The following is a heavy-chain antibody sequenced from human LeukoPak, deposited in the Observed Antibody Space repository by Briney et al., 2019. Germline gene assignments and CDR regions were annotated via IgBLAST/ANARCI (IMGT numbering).Heavy chain of an antibody. CDR2: ISAYDGNT. CDR3: ARDPGYCSSTSCPQNWFDP. CDR1: GYTFTSYG. D-gene: IGHD2-2*01. Sequence: ASVKVSCKASGYTFTSYGISWVRQAPGQGLEWMGWISAYDGNTNYAQKLQGRVTMTTVTSTSTAYMELRSLRSDDTAVYYCARDPGYCSSTSCPQNWFDPWGQGTLVTVSS. J-gene: IGHJ5*02. V-gene: IGHV1-18*01.